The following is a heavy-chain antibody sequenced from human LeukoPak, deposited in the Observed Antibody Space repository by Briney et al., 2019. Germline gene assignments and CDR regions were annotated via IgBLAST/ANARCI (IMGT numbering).Heavy chain of an antibody. V-gene: IGHV3-15*01. CDR1: GFSLSTYS. CDR3: TTGFYYDSSGYFY. J-gene: IGHJ4*02. Sequence: PGGSLRLSCAASGFSLSTYSMNWVRQAPGKGLEWVGRIKSKTDGGTTDYAAPVKGRFTISRDDSKNTLFLQMNSLKTEDTAVYYCTTGFYYDSSGYFYWGQGTLVTVSS. D-gene: IGHD3-22*01. CDR2: IKSKTDGGTT.